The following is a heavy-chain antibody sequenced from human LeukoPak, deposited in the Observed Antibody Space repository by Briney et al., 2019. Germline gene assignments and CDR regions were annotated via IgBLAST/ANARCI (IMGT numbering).Heavy chain of an antibody. V-gene: IGHV1-46*01. D-gene: IGHD3-22*01. J-gene: IGHJ4*02. CDR1: GYTFTIYY. CDR3: ARASSSGRRFDY. Sequence: ASVTVSFTASGYTFTIYYMHWVRQAPGQGLEWMGIINPSGGSTTSYAQKFQGRVTMTRDTSTSTVDMELSSLTSEDTAVYYCARASSSGRRFDYWGQGTLVTVSS. CDR2: INPSGGST.